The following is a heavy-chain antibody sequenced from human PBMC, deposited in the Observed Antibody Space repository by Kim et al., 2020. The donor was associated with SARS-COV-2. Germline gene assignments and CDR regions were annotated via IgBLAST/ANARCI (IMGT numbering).Heavy chain of an antibody. D-gene: IGHD3-22*01. CDR3: ARVGIGDYYDSSGHNFGGY. J-gene: IGHJ4*02. CDR2: ISSSSSYI. V-gene: IGHV3-21*01. Sequence: GGSLRLSCAASGFTFSSYSMNWVRQAPGKGLEWVSSISSSSSYIYYADSVKGRFTISRDNAKNSLYLQMNSLRAEDTAVYYCARVGIGDYYDSSGHNFGGYWGQGTLVTVSS. CDR1: GFTFSSYS.